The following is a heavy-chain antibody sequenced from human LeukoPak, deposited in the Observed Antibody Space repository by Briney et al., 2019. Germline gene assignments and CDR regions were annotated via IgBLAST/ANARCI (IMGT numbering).Heavy chain of an antibody. D-gene: IGHD5-24*01. J-gene: IGHJ3*02. CDR1: GFTFSSYA. CDR2: ISGSGGST. CDR3: AKAEMPTPGAFDI. V-gene: IGHV3-23*01. Sequence: GGSLRPSCAASGFTFSSYAMSWVRQAPGKGLEWVSAISGSGGSTYYADSVKGRFTISRDNSKNTLYLQMNSLRAEDTAVYYCAKAEMPTPGAFDIWGQGTMVTVSS.